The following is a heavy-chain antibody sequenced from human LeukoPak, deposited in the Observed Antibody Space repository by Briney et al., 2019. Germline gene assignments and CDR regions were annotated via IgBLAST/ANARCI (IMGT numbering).Heavy chain of an antibody. Sequence: SSETLSLTCAVYGGSFSGYYWSWIRQPPGKGLEWIGEINHSGSTNYNPSLKSRVTISVDTSKNQFSLKLSSVTAADTAVYYCARGPYYYGSGRPDYWGQGTLVTVSS. CDR3: ARGPYYYGSGRPDY. D-gene: IGHD3-10*01. CDR2: INHSGST. V-gene: IGHV4-34*01. J-gene: IGHJ4*02. CDR1: GGSFSGYY.